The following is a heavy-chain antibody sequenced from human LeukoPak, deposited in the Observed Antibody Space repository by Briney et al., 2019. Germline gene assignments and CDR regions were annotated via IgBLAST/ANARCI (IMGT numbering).Heavy chain of an antibody. J-gene: IGHJ4*02. CDR2: IYHSGST. Sequence: PSGTLSLTCAVSGGSISSSNWWRWVRQPPGKGLEWIGEIYHSGSTNYNPSLKSRVTISVDKSKNQFSLKLSSVTAADTAVYYCAGSTCSGGSCYSGAYFDYWGQGTLVTVSS. CDR1: GGSISSSNW. D-gene: IGHD2-15*01. CDR3: AGSTCSGGSCYSGAYFDY. V-gene: IGHV4-4*02.